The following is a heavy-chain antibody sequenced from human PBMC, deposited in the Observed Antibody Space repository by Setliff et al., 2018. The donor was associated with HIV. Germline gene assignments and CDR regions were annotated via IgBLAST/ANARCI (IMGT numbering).Heavy chain of an antibody. J-gene: IGHJ6*03. CDR2: INTNTGNP. CDR3: ARRTYDSSGYPPAGYYYYMDV. Sequence: ASVKVSCKASGYTFTSYAMNWVRQAPGQGLEWMGWINTNTGNPTYAQGFTGRFVFSLDTSVSTAYLQIGSLKAEDTAVYYCARRTYDSSGYPPAGYYYYMDVWGKGTTVTVSS. V-gene: IGHV7-4-1*01. D-gene: IGHD3-22*01. CDR1: GYTFTSYA.